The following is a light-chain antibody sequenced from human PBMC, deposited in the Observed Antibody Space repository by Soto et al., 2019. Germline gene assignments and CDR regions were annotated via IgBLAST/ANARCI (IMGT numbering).Light chain of an antibody. V-gene: IGKV1-39*01. Sequence: DIPMTQSPSSLSASVGDRVTITCRASQSIKTYLNWYQQKPGKAPKVLIYAASTLQSGVPSRFRGSAAGTDFTLTISSLQPEDFATYYCQQTHDSPYTFGQGTKLEI. CDR3: QQTHDSPYT. CDR1: QSIKTY. J-gene: IGKJ2*01. CDR2: AAS.